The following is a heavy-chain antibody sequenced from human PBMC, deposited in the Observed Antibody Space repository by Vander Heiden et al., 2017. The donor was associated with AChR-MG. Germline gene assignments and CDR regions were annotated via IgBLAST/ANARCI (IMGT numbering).Heavy chain of an antibody. Sequence: QVQLVQSGAEVKKPGSSVKVSCKASGGTFSSYAISWVRQATGQGLEWMGGIIPIFGTANYAQKFQGRVTITADESTSTAYMELSSLRSEDTAVYYCATLGYCSSTSCYKYYYYGMDVWGQGTTVTVSS. V-gene: IGHV1-69*01. CDR1: GGTFSSYA. CDR2: IIPIFGTA. J-gene: IGHJ6*02. CDR3: ATLGYCSSTSCYKYYYYGMDV. D-gene: IGHD2-2*02.